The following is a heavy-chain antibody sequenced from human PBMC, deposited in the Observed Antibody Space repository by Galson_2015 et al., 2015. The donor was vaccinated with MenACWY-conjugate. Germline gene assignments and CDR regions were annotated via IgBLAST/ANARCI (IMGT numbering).Heavy chain of an antibody. J-gene: IGHJ4*02. V-gene: IGHV3-21*01. Sequence: SLRLSCAAAGFKFSLYSMNWVRQAPGKGLEWVSSISSGSSYIYYADSVKGRFTISRDNANNSLHLQLNSLRVEDTALYYCARGKGSGSVPYYFDYLGQGVMVAVSS. CDR1: GFKFSLYS. CDR2: ISSGSSYI. D-gene: IGHD3-22*01. CDR3: ARGKGSGSVPYYFDY.